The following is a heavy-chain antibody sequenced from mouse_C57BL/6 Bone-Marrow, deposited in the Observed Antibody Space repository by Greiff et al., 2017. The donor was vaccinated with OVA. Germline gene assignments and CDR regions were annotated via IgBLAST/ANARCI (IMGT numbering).Heavy chain of an antibody. V-gene: IGHV1-77*01. J-gene: IGHJ1*03. CDR1: GYTFTDYY. CDR2: IGPGSGST. Sequence: QVQLKESGAELVKPGASVKISCKASGYTFTDYYINWVKQRPGQGLEWIGKIGPGSGSTYYNEKFKGKATMTADKSSSTAYLQLSSLTSEDSAVYFCARSGESGLPTGTVRYFDVWGTGTTVTVSS. CDR3: ARSGESGLPTGTVRYFDV. D-gene: IGHD4-1*02.